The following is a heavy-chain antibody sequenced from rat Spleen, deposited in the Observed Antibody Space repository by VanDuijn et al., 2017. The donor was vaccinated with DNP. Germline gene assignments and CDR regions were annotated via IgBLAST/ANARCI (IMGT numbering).Heavy chain of an antibody. J-gene: IGHJ3*01. V-gene: IGHV5-29*01. CDR2: ISSDGSDT. D-gene: IGHD1-11*01. CDR1: GFIFSNYG. Sequence: EVQLVESGGGPVQPGRSLKLSCVASGFIFSNYGMHWIRQAPTKGLEWVTTISSDGSDTYYRDSVKGRFTISRDNAKSTLYLQMDSLRSEDTATYYCATGGYGGYSEGNWFAYWGQGTLVTVSS. CDR3: ATGGYGGYSEGNWFAY.